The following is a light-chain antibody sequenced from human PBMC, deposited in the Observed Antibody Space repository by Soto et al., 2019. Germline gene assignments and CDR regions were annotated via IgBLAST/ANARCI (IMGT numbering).Light chain of an antibody. V-gene: IGLV2-14*03. CDR1: SSDIGAYNY. Sequence: QSVLTQPASVSGSPGQSIAISCTGSSSDIGAYNYVFWYQQHPGKAPKLMIYDVNNRPSGVSDRFSGSKSGNTASLTISGLQAEDEADYYCSSYTSESTYFLGTGTKVTVL. CDR3: SSYTSESTYF. J-gene: IGLJ1*01. CDR2: DVN.